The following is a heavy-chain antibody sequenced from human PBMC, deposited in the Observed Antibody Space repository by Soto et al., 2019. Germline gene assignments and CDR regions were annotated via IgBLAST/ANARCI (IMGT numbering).Heavy chain of an antibody. CDR2: IYFSGIT. CDR1: GGSVSSPTHF. V-gene: IGHV4-61*01. Sequence: PSDTLSLTCSVSGGSVSSPTHFWSWIRQSPGKGLEWIGYIYFSGITNSNPSLKSRVTISADTSKNQFSLRLSSVTAADTAVYYCAREDMSGTYYFDYWGHGTLVTVSS. CDR3: AREDMSGTYYFDY. J-gene: IGHJ4*01. D-gene: IGHD1-26*01.